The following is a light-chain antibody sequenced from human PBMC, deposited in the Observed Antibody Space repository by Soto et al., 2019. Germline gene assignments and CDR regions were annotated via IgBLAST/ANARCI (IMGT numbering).Light chain of an antibody. CDR2: GAS. V-gene: IGKV3-20*01. CDR3: QQYGSSPPWT. J-gene: IGKJ1*01. Sequence: EIVLTQSPGTLSLSPGERATLSCRASQSVSSSYLAWYQQKPGQAPRLLIYGASSRATGIPDRFSGSGSGTDFTLTISRLEPEDFAVYYCQQYGSSPPWTFGQGX. CDR1: QSVSSSY.